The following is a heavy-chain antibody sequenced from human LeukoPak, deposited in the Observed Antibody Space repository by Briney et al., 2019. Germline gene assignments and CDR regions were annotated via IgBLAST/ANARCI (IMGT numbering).Heavy chain of an antibody. J-gene: IGHJ4*02. V-gene: IGHV3-53*01. CDR2: IYSGGST. Sequence: GGSLRLSCAASGFTVSSNDMSWVRQAPGKGLECISVIYSGGSTDYADSVKGRLTISRDNSKNTLYLQMNSLRAEDTAVYYCARESKALYYDSSGYQTPYYFDYWGQGTLVTVSS. CDR3: ARESKALYYDSSGYQTPYYFDY. D-gene: IGHD3-22*01. CDR1: GFTVSSND.